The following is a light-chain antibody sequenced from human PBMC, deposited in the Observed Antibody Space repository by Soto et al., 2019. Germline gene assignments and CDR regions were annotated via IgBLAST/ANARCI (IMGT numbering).Light chain of an antibody. V-gene: IGLV2-14*03. J-gene: IGLJ1*01. Sequence: QSVLTQPASVSDSPGQSITISCTGTSSDVGGSNFVSWYQQHPGKPPNLIIYDVANRPSGVSNRFSGSKSGSTASLIISRLQTEDEADYYCVSYTSSTTYVFGTGTKLTVL. CDR2: DVA. CDR1: SSDVGGSNF. CDR3: VSYTSSTTYV.